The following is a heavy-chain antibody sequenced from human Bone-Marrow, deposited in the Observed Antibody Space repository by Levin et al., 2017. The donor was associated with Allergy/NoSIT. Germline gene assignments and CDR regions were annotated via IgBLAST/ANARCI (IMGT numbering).Heavy chain of an antibody. Sequence: ASVKVSCKASGYTFTGYYMHWVRQAPGQGLEWMGWINPNSGGTNYAQKFQGRVTMTRDTSISTAYMELSRLRSDDTAVYYCAREPPIVVVPAARGNGMDVWGQGTTVNGSS. CDR1: GYTFTGYY. D-gene: IGHD2-2*01. V-gene: IGHV1-2*02. J-gene: IGHJ6*02. CDR2: INPNSGGT. CDR3: AREPPIVVVPAARGNGMDV.